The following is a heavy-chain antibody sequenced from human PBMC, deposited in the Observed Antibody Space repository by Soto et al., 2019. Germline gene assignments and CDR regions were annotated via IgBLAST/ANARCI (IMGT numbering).Heavy chain of an antibody. CDR1: GYTFTTYG. Sequence: QVQLVQSGDEVKKPGASVKVSCKASGYTFTTYGISWVRQAPGQGLEWMGWIGAYNGDTKYAQNVQDRVSMTTDTPTSTAYMELRSLRSDDTAVYYCAREGSWPYYYYGMDVWGQGTTVTVSS. J-gene: IGHJ6*02. CDR3: AREGSWPYYYYGMDV. CDR2: IGAYNGDT. D-gene: IGHD6-13*01. V-gene: IGHV1-18*01.